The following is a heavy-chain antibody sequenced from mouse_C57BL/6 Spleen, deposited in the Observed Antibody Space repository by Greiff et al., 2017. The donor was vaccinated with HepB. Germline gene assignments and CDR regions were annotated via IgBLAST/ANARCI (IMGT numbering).Heavy chain of an antibody. CDR1: GYTFTDYY. D-gene: IGHD2-4*01. CDR2: INPYDGGT. CDR3: AREYYDYDGRRYYFDY. J-gene: IGHJ2*01. V-gene: IGHV1-19*01. Sequence: EVQLQQSGPVLVKPGASVKMSCKASGYTFTDYYMNWVKQSHGKSLEWIGVINPYDGGTSYNQKFKGKATVTVDKSSSTAYMELNRLTSEDSAVYYCAREYYDYDGRRYYFDYWGQGTTLTVSS.